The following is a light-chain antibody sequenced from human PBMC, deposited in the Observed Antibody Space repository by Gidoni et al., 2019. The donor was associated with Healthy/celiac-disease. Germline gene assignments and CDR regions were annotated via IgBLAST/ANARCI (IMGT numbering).Light chain of an antibody. J-gene: IGKJ3*01. Sequence: DIVLTQSPGTLSLSPGERAPLSCRASQSVGSSYLAWYQQKPGQAPRLLIYGASSRATGIPDRFSGSGSGTDFTLTISRLEPEDFAVYYCQQYGSAPITFGPGTKVEIK. V-gene: IGKV3-20*01. CDR2: GAS. CDR3: QQYGSAPIT. CDR1: QSVGSSY.